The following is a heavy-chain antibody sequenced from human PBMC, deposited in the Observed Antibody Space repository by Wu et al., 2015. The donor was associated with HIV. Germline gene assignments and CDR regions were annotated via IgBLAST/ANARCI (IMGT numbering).Heavy chain of an antibody. CDR2: IIPIFGTA. Sequence: QVQLVQSGAEVKKPGSSVKVSCKASGGTFSSYAISWVRQAPGQGLEWMGGIIPIFGTANYAQKFQGRVTITADESTSTAYMELSSLRSEDTAVYYCARESGRITWLGPYFDYWGPGNPWVTVSS. V-gene: IGHV1-69*12. CDR1: GGTFSSYA. D-gene: IGHD6-19*01. CDR3: ARESGRITWLGPYFDY. J-gene: IGHJ4*02.